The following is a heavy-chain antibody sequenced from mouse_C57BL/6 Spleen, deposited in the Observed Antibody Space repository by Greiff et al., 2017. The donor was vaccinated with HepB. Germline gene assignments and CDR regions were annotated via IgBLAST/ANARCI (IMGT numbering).Heavy chain of an antibody. CDR2: IDPSDSYT. J-gene: IGHJ3*01. V-gene: IGHV1-50*01. D-gene: IGHD2-1*01. CDR3: ARSLYIGAY. Sequence: QVQLQQPGAELVKPGASVKLSCKASGYTFTSYWMQWVKQRPGQGLEWIGEIDPSDSYTNYNQKFKGKATLTVDTSSSTAYMQLSSLTSEDSVVYYCARSLYIGAYWGQGTLVTVSA. CDR1: GYTFTSYW.